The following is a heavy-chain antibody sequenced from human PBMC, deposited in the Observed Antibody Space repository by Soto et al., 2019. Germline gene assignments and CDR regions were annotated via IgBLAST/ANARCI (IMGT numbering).Heavy chain of an antibody. CDR1: GDSISNLDYF. V-gene: IGHV4-30-4*01. CDR2: IYKSATT. CDR3: ARGRYCLTGRCFPNWFDS. Sequence: TLSLTCSVSGDSISNLDYFWAWIRQPPGQALEYIGYIYKSATTYYNPSFESRVAISVDTSKSQFSLNVTSVTAADAAVYFCARGRYCLTGRCFPNWFDSWGQGALVTVSS. J-gene: IGHJ5*01. D-gene: IGHD7-27*01.